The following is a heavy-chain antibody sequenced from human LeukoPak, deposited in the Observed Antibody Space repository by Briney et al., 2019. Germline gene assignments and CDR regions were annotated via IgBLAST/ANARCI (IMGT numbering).Heavy chain of an antibody. CDR2: ISSSSSTI. J-gene: IGHJ4*02. V-gene: IGHV3-48*04. CDR1: GFTFSSYS. CDR3: ARDRYDSSGSILNFDY. D-gene: IGHD3-22*01. Sequence: GGSLRLSCAASGFTFSSYSMNWVRQAPGKGLEWVSYISSSSSTIYYADSVKGRFTISRDNAKNSLYLQMNSLRAEDTAVYYCARDRYDSSGSILNFDYWGQGTLVTVSS.